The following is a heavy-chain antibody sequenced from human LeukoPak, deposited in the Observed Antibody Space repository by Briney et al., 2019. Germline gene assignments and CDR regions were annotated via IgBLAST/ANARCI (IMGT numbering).Heavy chain of an antibody. CDR2: TNSGGSST. Sequence: GGSLRLSCATSGFPFSDFSMTWVRQAPGKGLEWISTTNSGGSSTDYAESVKGRFTISRDNSKNTLYLQMSSLRVEDTGMYCCAKQSYARSLGEGGPGTLVTVSS. CDR3: AKQSYARSLGE. CDR1: GFPFSDFS. V-gene: IGHV3-23*01. D-gene: IGHD2-8*01. J-gene: IGHJ4*02.